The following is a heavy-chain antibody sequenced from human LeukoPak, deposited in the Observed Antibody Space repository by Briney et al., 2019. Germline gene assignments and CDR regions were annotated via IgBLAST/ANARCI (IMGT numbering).Heavy chain of an antibody. J-gene: IGHJ3*02. V-gene: IGHV4-30-4*08. D-gene: IGHD4-11*01. CDR2: IYYSGST. CDR1: GGSISSGDYY. Sequence: PSQTLSLTCTVSGGSISSGDYYWSWIRQPPGMGLEWIGYIYYSGSTYYNPSLKSRVTISVDTSKNQFSLKLSSVTAADTAVYYCARDRDYSNNDAFDIWGQGTMVTVSS. CDR3: ARDRDYSNNDAFDI.